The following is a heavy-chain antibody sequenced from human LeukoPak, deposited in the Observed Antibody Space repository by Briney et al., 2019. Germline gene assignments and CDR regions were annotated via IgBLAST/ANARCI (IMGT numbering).Heavy chain of an antibody. Sequence: SVKVSCTASGGTFSSYAISWVRQAPGQGLEWMGGIIPIFGTANYAQKFQGRVTITADESTSTAYMELSSLRSEDTAVYYCAAVVPAVMGYFDYWGQGTLVTVSS. V-gene: IGHV1-69*13. D-gene: IGHD2-2*01. CDR2: IIPIFGTA. CDR3: AAVVPAVMGYFDY. J-gene: IGHJ4*02. CDR1: GGTFSSYA.